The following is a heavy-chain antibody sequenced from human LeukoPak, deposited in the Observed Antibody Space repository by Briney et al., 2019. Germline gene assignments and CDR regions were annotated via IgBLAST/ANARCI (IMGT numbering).Heavy chain of an antibody. Sequence: GGSLRLSCAASGFTFSSYAMSWVRQAPGKGLEWVAVTSYDGRNKHYPDSVKGRFTISRDISTDTLWLQMDSLRTEDTAVYYCAKGPLRGTAAAIDYWGQGTLVTVSS. D-gene: IGHD2-2*01. CDR3: AKGPLRGTAAAIDY. V-gene: IGHV3-30*18. CDR1: GFTFSSYA. J-gene: IGHJ4*02. CDR2: TSYDGRNK.